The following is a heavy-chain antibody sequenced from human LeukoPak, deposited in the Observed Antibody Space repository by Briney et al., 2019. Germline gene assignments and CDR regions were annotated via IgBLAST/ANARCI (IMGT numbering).Heavy chain of an antibody. CDR3: ARDAYSSGWYQDY. J-gene: IGHJ4*02. D-gene: IGHD6-19*01. V-gene: IGHV3-30*04. CDR1: GFTFSSYA. CDR2: ISYDGSNK. Sequence: PGRSLRLSCAASGFTFSSYAMHWVRQAPGKGLEWVAVISYDGSNKYYADSVKGRFTISRDNSKNTLYLQMNSLRAEDTAVYYCARDAYSSGWYQDYWGQGTLVTVSS.